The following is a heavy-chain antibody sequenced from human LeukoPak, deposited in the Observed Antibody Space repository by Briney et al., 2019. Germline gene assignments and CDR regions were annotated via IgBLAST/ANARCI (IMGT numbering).Heavy chain of an antibody. V-gene: IGHV1-2*02. CDR3: AREYSASEH. CDR1: GYTFVGYY. D-gene: IGHD5-12*01. J-gene: IGHJ4*02. CDR2: IDPYTGNT. Sequence: ASVKVSCKASGYTFVGYYLHCVRQAPGQGLEWMAWIDPYTGNTHYAQKFQGRITVTRDTSVSTTHMELSWLTSDDTARYYCAREYSASEHWGQGTLVTVSS.